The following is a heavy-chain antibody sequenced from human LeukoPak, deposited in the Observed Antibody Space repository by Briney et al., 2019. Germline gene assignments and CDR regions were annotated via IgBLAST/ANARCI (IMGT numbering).Heavy chain of an antibody. CDR3: AKASARRCGDEDY. D-gene: IGHD4-17*01. V-gene: IGHV3-23*01. Sequence: GGSLRLSCSASGFTFSSYAMSWARQAPGKGLEWVSAISGSGGSTNYADSVKGRFTISRDNSKNTLYLQMNSLRAEDTAVYYCAKASARRCGDEDYWGQGTLVTVSS. CDR2: ISGSGGST. CDR1: GFTFSSYA. J-gene: IGHJ4*02.